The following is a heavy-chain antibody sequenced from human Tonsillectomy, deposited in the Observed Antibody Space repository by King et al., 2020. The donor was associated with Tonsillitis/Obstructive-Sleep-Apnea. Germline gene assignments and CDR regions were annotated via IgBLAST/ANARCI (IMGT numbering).Heavy chain of an antibody. Sequence: VQLQESGPGLVKPSETLSLTCTVSGGSISSYYWSWIRQPPGKGLEWIGYIYYSGSTNYNPSLKSRVTISVDTSKNQFSLKLSSVTAADTAVYYCARGYYYDSSGHWGQGTLATVSS. J-gene: IGHJ4*02. CDR2: IYYSGST. CDR3: ARGYYYDSSGH. D-gene: IGHD3-22*01. CDR1: GGSISSYY. V-gene: IGHV4-59*01.